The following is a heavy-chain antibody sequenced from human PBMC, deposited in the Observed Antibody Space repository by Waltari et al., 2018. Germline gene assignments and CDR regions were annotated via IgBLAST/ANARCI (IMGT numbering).Heavy chain of an antibody. Sequence: QVQLVQSGAEVRKPGSSVKVSCKASGGTFGSYAITWVRQAPGEGLEWMGGISPIFGTAPNYAQKFQGRLTITADESTATVYMDLSSRRSDDTAVYYCARRQLGGAFDPWGQGTLVSVSS. CDR3: ARRQLGGAFDP. V-gene: IGHV1-69*12. CDR1: GGTFGSYA. D-gene: IGHD3-16*01. CDR2: ISPIFGTAP. J-gene: IGHJ5*02.